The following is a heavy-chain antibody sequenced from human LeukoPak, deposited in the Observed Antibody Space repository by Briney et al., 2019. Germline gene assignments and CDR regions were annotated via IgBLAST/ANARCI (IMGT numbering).Heavy chain of an antibody. Sequence: GFLRLSCAASGFTFGSCTMGWVRQTPGKGLEWVSSITDSGSSTYYTDSVKGRFTISRDNSRNTLYLQMSRLRAEDTAVYYCTKAQGGTNGLLDNWGQGTLVTVSS. V-gene: IGHV3-23*01. CDR1: GFTFGSCT. D-gene: IGHD3-16*01. J-gene: IGHJ4*02. CDR3: TKAQGGTNGLLDN. CDR2: ITDSGSST.